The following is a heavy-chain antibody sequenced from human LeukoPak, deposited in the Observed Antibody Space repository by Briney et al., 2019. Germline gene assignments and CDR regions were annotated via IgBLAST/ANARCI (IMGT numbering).Heavy chain of an antibody. J-gene: IGHJ6*03. V-gene: IGHV1-8*01. CDR3: ARDGGLRFLAGYMDV. Sequence: ASVKVSCKASGYTFTSYDINWVRQAAGQGLEWMGWMNPNSGNTGYAQKFQGRVTMTRNTSISTAYMELSSLRSEGTAVYYCARDGGLRFLAGYMDVWGKGTTVTVSS. CDR1: GYTFTSYD. D-gene: IGHD3-3*01. CDR2: MNPNSGNT.